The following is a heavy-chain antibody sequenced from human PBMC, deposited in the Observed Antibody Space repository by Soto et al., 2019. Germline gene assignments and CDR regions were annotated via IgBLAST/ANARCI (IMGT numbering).Heavy chain of an antibody. CDR1: GLIFSSYG. CDR2: ISYDGSNT. V-gene: IGHV3-30*03. J-gene: IGHJ4*02. CDR3: ARDRYSSSPRHLEY. D-gene: IGHD6-6*01. Sequence: QVQLVESGGGVVQPGRSLRLSCTASGLIFSSYGMHWVRQAPGKGLEWVALISYDGSNTYYADSVKGRFTISRDNSKSTLYLQMNSLRVEDTAVYYCARDRYSSSPRHLEYWGQGTLVTVSS.